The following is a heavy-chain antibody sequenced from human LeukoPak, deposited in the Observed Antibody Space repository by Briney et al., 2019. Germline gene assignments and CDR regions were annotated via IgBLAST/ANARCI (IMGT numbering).Heavy chain of an antibody. Sequence: TPSETLSLTCAVYGGSFSGYYWSWIRQPPGKGLEWIGEINHSGSTNYNPSLKSRVTISVDTSKNQFSLKLSSVTAADTAVYYCARGAMIDAFDIWGQGTMVTVSS. J-gene: IGHJ3*02. D-gene: IGHD3-22*01. CDR2: INHSGST. CDR1: GGSFSGYY. V-gene: IGHV4-34*01. CDR3: ARGAMIDAFDI.